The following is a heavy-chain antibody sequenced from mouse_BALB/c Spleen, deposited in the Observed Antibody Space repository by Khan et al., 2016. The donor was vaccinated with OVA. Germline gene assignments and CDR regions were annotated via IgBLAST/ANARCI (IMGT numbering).Heavy chain of an antibody. D-gene: IGHD1-1*01. CDR1: GYTFTDFA. CDR2: ISTYYGDV. J-gene: IGHJ3*01. CDR3: ASGSSEYRFAY. Sequence: VQLQESGTELVRPGVSVKISCKGSGYTFTDFAMHWVKQSHAKSLEWIGVISTYYGDVTYNQKFKGKVTMTVDTSSSTAYMELARLTSVDSAIDCCASGSSEYRFAYWGQGTLVTVSA. V-gene: IGHV1S137*01.